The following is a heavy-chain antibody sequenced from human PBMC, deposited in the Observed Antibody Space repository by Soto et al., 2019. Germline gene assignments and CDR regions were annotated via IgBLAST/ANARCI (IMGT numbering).Heavy chain of an antibody. D-gene: IGHD6-19*01. V-gene: IGHV3-30-3*01. CDR2: ISYDGSSK. Sequence: QVQLVESGGGVVQPGRSLRLSCAASGFTFSSYAMHWVRQAPGKGPEWVAVISYDGSSKTYADSVKGQFTISRDNSKKSLFLKMNNLRPEDTAVYYCARRNSDYSSVWSDAFDIWGQGTMVTVSS. J-gene: IGHJ3*02. CDR3: ARRNSDYSSVWSDAFDI. CDR1: GFTFSSYA.